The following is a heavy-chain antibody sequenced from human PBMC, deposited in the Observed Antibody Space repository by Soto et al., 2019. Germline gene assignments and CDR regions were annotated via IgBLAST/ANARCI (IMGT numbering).Heavy chain of an antibody. V-gene: IGHV3-15*07. Sequence: EVQLVESGGGLVKPGGSLRLSCAASGFTFSNAWMNWVRQAPGKGLEWVGRIRRSADGGSADYSAPVIGRFTFSRDDSQNTPFLQMIRLKTDEKAVYFCTTSISVFVTGHWGQGTLVTVSS. D-gene: IGHD3-3*01. CDR1: GFTFSNAW. J-gene: IGHJ4*02. CDR3: TTSISVFVTGH. CDR2: IRRSADGGSA.